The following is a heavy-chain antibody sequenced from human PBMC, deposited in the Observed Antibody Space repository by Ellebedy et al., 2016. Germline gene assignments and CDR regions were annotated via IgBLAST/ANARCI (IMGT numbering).Heavy chain of an antibody. D-gene: IGHD2-21*02. CDR2: IYYSGIT. Sequence: SETLSLTXTVSGDSIGGSIYYWGWLRQPPGKGLEWIGSIYYSGITYHNPSLKSRVTMSVDTSKNQFSLNLNSVTAADTAVYYCARAPRSCIPYRDCFQYWYFDLWGRGTLVTVSS. CDR1: GDSIGGSIYY. V-gene: IGHV4-39*01. J-gene: IGHJ2*01. CDR3: ARAPRSCIPYRDCFQYWYFDL.